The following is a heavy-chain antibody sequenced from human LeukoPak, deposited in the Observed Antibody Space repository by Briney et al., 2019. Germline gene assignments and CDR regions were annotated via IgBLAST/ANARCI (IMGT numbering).Heavy chain of an antibody. V-gene: IGHV4-39*01. CDR3: ARQQSGAH. J-gene: IGHJ4*02. CDR1: GGSISSSSYY. D-gene: IGHD7-27*01. Sequence: SATLSLTCTVSGGSISSSSYYWGWIRQPPGKGLEWIGSIYYSGSTYYNPSLKSRVTISVDTSKNQFSLKLSSVTAADTAVYYCARQQSGAHWGQGTLVTVSS. CDR2: IYYSGST.